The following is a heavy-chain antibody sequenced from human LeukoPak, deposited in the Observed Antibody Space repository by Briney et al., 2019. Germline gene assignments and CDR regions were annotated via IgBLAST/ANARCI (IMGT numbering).Heavy chain of an antibody. D-gene: IGHD1-26*01. V-gene: IGHV1-18*01. Sequence: ASVKVSCKASGYTFTSYDINWVRQATGQGLEWMGWISAYNGNTNYAQKLQGRVTMTTDTSTSTAYMELRSLRSDDTAVYYCARDLPPLIVGADNWFDPWGQGTLVTVSS. CDR3: ARDLPPLIVGADNWFDP. J-gene: IGHJ5*02. CDR1: GYTFTSYD. CDR2: ISAYNGNT.